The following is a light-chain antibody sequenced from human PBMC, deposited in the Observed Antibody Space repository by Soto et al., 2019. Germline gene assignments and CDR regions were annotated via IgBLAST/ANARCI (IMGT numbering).Light chain of an antibody. V-gene: IGKV1-5*03. CDR3: QRYDGYRT. CDR1: QSIDTW. CDR2: RAS. Sequence: DIQMTQSPSTLSASIGDRVTITCRASQSIDTWLAWWQQKPGRAPKLLIYRASSLESGVPSRFSGTGSGTEFTLTISSLQPDDFATYYCQRYDGYRTFGQGTKVEIK. J-gene: IGKJ1*01.